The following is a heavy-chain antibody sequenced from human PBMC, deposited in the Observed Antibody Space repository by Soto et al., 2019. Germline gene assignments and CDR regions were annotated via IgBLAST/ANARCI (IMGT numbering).Heavy chain of an antibody. CDR2: IYYSGST. Sequence: SETLSLTCTVSGGSISSYYWSWIRQPPGKGLEWIGYIYYSGSTNYNPSLKSRVTISVDTSKNQFSLKLSSVTAADTAVYYCARGGGYCSGGSCLPFDYWGQGTLVTVS. J-gene: IGHJ4*02. CDR3: ARGGGYCSGGSCLPFDY. D-gene: IGHD2-15*01. CDR1: GGSISSYY. V-gene: IGHV4-59*08.